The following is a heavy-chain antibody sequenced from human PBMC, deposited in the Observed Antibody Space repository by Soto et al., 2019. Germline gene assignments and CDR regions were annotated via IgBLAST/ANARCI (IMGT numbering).Heavy chain of an antibody. CDR1: GFTFSSYA. Sequence: GGSLRLSCAASGFTFSSYAMHWVRQAPGKGLEWVAVISYDGSNKYYADSVKGRFTISRDNSKNTLYLQMNSLRAEDTAVYYCARDPILFDYWGQGTLVTVSS. J-gene: IGHJ4*02. CDR2: ISYDGSNK. V-gene: IGHV3-30-3*01. CDR3: ARDPILFDY.